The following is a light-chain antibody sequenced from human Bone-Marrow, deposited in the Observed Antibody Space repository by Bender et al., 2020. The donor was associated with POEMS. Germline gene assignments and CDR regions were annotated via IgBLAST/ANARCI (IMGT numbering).Light chain of an antibody. CDR1: SSNIGAGFD. V-gene: IGLV1-40*01. CDR3: QSYDTRLGGFYV. CDR2: CTD. Sequence: QSVLTQPPSVSGAPGQRVIISCTGTSSNIGAGFDFHWYQPLPGVAPRMVIYCTDNRPPGVPDRFSGSRSGTSASLAISGLQADDEADYYCQSYDTRLGGFYVFESGTTVSVL. J-gene: IGLJ1*01.